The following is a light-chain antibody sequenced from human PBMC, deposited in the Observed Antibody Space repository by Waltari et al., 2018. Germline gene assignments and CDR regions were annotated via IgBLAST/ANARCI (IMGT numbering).Light chain of an antibody. CDR2: VNS. V-gene: IGLV1-40*01. CDR1: SSNIGAGYD. Sequence: QSVLTPPPSVSGAPGQRVTISCTGSSSNIGAGYDVHWYQQLPGTAPKLLIYVNSNRPSGVPDRFSGSKSGTSASLAITGLQAEDEADYYCQSYDSSLSVYVFGTGTKVTVL. J-gene: IGLJ1*01. CDR3: QSYDSSLSVYV.